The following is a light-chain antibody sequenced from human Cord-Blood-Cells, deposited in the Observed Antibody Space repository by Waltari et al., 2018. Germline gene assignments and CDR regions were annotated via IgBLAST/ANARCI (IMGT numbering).Light chain of an antibody. Sequence: QSALTQPRSVSGSPGQSVTISCTGTSSDVGGYNYVSWYKQHPGKAPKLMIYDVSKRPSGVPDRFSGSKSGNTAPLTISGLQAEDEADYYCCSYAGSYVFGTGTKVTVL. CDR3: CSYAGSYV. V-gene: IGLV2-11*01. J-gene: IGLJ1*01. CDR2: DVS. CDR1: SSDVGGYNY.